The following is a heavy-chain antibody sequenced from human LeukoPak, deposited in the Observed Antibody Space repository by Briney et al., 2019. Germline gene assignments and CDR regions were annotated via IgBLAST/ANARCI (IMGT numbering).Heavy chain of an antibody. CDR2: ISSSGSTI. D-gene: IGHD1-26*01. CDR3: ARVPGWGLGDAFDI. Sequence: GSLRLSCAASGFTFSSYGMTWVRQAPGKGLEWVSYISSSGSTIYYADSVKGRFTISRDNAKNSLYLQMNSLRAEDTAVYYCARVPGWGLGDAFDIWGQGTMVTVSS. CDR1: GFTFSSYG. J-gene: IGHJ3*02. V-gene: IGHV3-48*04.